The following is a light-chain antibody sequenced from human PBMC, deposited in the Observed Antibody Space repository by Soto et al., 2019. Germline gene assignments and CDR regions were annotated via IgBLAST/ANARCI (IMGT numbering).Light chain of an antibody. V-gene: IGLV2-8*01. CDR3: SSYAGSNNYV. CDR1: SSDVVGYDF. J-gene: IGLJ1*01. CDR2: EVS. Sequence: QSALTQPPSASGSPGQSVTISCTGTSSDVVGYDFVSWYQQHPGKAPKLMIHEVSKRPSGVPDRFSGSKSGNTASLTVSGLQAEDEADYYCSSYAGSNNYVFGTGT.